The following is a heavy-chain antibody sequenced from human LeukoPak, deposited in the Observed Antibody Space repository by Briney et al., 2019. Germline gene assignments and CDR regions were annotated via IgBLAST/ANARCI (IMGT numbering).Heavy chain of an antibody. CDR3: ARRIHDYGDHHDAFDI. Sequence: SQTLSLTCTVSGGSISSGSYYWSWIRQPAGKGLEWIGRIYTSGSTNYNPSLKSRVTISVDTSKNQLSLKLSSVTAADTAVYNCARRIHDYGDHHDAFDIWGQGTMVTVSS. J-gene: IGHJ3*02. V-gene: IGHV4-61*02. D-gene: IGHD4-17*01. CDR2: IYTSGST. CDR1: GGSISSGSYY.